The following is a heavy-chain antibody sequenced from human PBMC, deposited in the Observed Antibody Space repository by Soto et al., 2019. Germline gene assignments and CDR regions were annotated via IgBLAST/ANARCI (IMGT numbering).Heavy chain of an antibody. J-gene: IGHJ6*02. CDR3: ARTGGDYVWGSYRYTENPAYYYYCMDV. CDR2: IYPGDSDT. D-gene: IGHD3-16*02. Sequence: PGESLKISCKGSGYSFTSYWIGWVRQMPGKGLEWMGIIYPGDSDTRYSPSFQGQVTISADKSIITAYLQWSSLKASDTAMYYCARTGGDYVWGSYRYTENPAYYYYCMDVWGQGTTVTVS. CDR1: GYSFTSYW. V-gene: IGHV5-51*01.